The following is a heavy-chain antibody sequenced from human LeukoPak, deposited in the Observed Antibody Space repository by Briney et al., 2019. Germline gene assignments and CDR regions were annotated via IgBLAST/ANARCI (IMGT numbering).Heavy chain of an antibody. V-gene: IGHV3-30*02. J-gene: IGHJ4*02. D-gene: IGHD3-22*01. CDR2: MRYDGSNK. CDR3: AKRFYYYDSSGYIDY. Sequence: PGGSLRLSCAASGFTFSSYGMHWVRQAPGKGLEWVAFMRYDGSNKYYADSVKGRFTISRDNSKNTLYLQMNSLRAEDTAVYYCAKRFYYYDSSGYIDYWGQGTLVTVSS. CDR1: GFTFSSYG.